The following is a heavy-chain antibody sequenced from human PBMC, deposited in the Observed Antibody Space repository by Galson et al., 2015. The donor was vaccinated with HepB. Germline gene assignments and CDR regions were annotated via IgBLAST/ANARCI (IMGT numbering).Heavy chain of an antibody. CDR1: GFRFKNAW. V-gene: IGHV3-15*01. J-gene: IGHJ4*02. Sequence: SLRLSCAGSGFRFKNAWMSWVRQAPGKGLEWVGRVKSTTDGGTTDYAAPVKGRFTISGDDSKTTLSLQMNSLKTEDTAVYYCTTDVAVDTLMGAVVSGGFDHWGQGTLVTVSS. D-gene: IGHD5-18*01. CDR3: TTDVAVDTLMGAVVSGGFDH. CDR2: VKSTTDGGTT.